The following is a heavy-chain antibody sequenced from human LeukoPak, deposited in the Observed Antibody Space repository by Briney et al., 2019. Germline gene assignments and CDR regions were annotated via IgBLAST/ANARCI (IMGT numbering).Heavy chain of an antibody. J-gene: IGHJ4*02. CDR1: GFTFSSYW. CDR3: ARDFLCGGDCYPFDY. D-gene: IGHD2-21*02. V-gene: IGHV3-7*01. CDR2: IKQDGSEK. Sequence: GGSLRLSCAASGFTFSSYWMSWVRQAPGKGLEWVANIKQDGSEKYYVDSVKGRFTISRDNAQNSLYLQMNSLRTEDTAVYYCARDFLCGGDCYPFDYWGQGTLVTVSS.